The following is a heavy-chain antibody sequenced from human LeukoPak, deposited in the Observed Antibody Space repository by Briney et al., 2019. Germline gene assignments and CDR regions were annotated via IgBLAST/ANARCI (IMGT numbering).Heavy chain of an antibody. CDR1: GGSISSTNYY. CDR2: IYYIGST. CDR3: ARQGAGYGDYAH. Sequence: SETLSLTCIVSGGSISSTNYYWGWIRQSPGMGLEWIGSIYYIGSTYYNPSLKNRVTISVDTSKNQFSLKLSSVTAADTAEYYCARQGAGYGDYAHWGQGTLVTVSS. J-gene: IGHJ4*02. D-gene: IGHD4-17*01. V-gene: IGHV4-39*01.